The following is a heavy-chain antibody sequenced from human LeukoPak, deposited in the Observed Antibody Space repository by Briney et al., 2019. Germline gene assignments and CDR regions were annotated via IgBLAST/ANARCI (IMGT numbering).Heavy chain of an antibody. CDR1: GFTFDDYA. V-gene: IGHV3-43*02. D-gene: IGHD1-26*01. J-gene: IGHJ4*02. CDR3: ARLVGATPPDY. Sequence: SGGSLRLSCAASGFTFDDYAMHWVRQAPGKGLEWVSLITVDGGSTYYADSVKGRFTISRDNAKNSLYLQMNSLRAEDTAVYYCARLVGATPPDYWGQGTLVTVSS. CDR2: ITVDGGST.